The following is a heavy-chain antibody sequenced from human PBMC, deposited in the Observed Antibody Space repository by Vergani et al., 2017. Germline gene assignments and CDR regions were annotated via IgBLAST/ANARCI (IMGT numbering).Heavy chain of an antibody. CDR1: GFTFDDYA. J-gene: IGHJ2*01. CDR2: ISWNSGSI. D-gene: IGHD3-3*01. CDR3: AKDHYDFWSGYPNLSPFDL. V-gene: IGHV3-9*01. Sequence: EVQLLESGGGLVQPGGSLTLSCAASGFTFDDYAMHWVRQAPGKGLEWVSGISWNSGSIGYADSVKGRFTISRDNAKNSLYLQMNSLRAEDTALYYCAKDHYDFWSGYPNLSPFDLWGRGTLVTVSS.